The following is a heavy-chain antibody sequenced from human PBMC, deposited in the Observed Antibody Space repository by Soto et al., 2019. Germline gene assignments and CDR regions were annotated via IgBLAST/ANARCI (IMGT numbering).Heavy chain of an antibody. CDR1: GFTFSAYA. CDR3: AKFMGHQLEFWYLDL. J-gene: IGHJ2*01. CDR2: IHGGGGAT. D-gene: IGHD1-1*01. V-gene: IGHV3-23*01. Sequence: EVQLLESGGGLVQPGGSLRLSCAASGFTFSAYAMGWVRQAPGKGLEWVSTIHGGGGATHYADSVKGRFTLSSDDSKNTLYAQMNSLRAEDTAGYYCAKFMGHQLEFWYLDLWGRGTLVTVSS.